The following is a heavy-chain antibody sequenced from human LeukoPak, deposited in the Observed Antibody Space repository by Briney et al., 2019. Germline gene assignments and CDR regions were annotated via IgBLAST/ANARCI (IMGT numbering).Heavy chain of an antibody. V-gene: IGHV1-18*01. CDR2: ISGYDGNR. CDR1: GYTFSSYG. CDR3: ARCDYVWGDYRYRPILYFDF. D-gene: IGHD3-16*02. J-gene: IGHJ4*02. Sequence: ASVEVSCKASGYTFSSYGISWVRQAPGQGLEWMGWISGYDGNRNYAQKFQGRVTMTTDPSTSTAYMELRSLRFDDTAVYYCARCDYVWGDYRYRPILYFDFWGQGSLVTVSS.